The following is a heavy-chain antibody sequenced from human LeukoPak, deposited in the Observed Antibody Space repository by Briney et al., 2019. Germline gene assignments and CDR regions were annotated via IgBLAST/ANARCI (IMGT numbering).Heavy chain of an antibody. D-gene: IGHD3-22*01. J-gene: IGHJ4*02. V-gene: IGHV4-61*02. CDR1: GGSISSGSYY. Sequence: SQTLSLTCTVSGGSISSGSYYWSWIREPAGKGLEWIGRIYTSGSTNYNPSLKSRVTISVDTSKNQYSLNLSSVTAGDTAVYYCARSIPFLTMIEVLSMGFVYWAQGTVVTVSS. CDR2: IYTSGST. CDR3: ARSIPFLTMIEVLSMGFVY.